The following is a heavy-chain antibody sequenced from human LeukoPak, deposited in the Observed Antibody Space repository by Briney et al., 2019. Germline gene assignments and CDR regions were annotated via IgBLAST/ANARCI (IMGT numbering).Heavy chain of an antibody. CDR3: ARAEWSNWYFDL. V-gene: IGHV3-7*03. CDR2: IKQDGSEK. D-gene: IGHD3-3*01. CDR1: GFTFSTYW. Sequence: GGSLRLSCAASGFTFSTYWMNWVRRAPRKGLEWVANIKQDGSEKYYVDSVKGRFTLSRDSAKNSLYLQMNSLRAEDTAVYYCARAEWSNWYFDLWGRGTLVTVSS. J-gene: IGHJ2*01.